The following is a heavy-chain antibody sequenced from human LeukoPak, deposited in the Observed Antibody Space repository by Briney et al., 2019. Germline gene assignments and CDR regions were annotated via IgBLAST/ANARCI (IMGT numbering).Heavy chain of an antibody. CDR2: IYYSGST. CDR3: ARLSLDSSGYMYYFDY. J-gene: IGHJ4*02. CDR1: GGSISSGDYY. V-gene: IGHV4-61*08. D-gene: IGHD3-22*01. Sequence: SETLSLTCTVSGGSISSGDYYWSWIRQPPGKGLEWIGYIYYSGSTNYNPSLKSRVTISVDTSKNQFSLKLSSVTAADTAVYYCARLSLDSSGYMYYFDYWGQGTLVTVSS.